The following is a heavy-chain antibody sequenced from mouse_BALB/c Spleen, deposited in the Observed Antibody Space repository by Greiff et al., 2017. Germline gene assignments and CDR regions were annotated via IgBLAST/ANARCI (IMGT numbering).Heavy chain of an antibody. V-gene: IGHV5-12-2*01. J-gene: IGHJ4*01. D-gene: IGHD1-1*02. CDR2: ISNGGGST. Sequence: EVKVVESGGGLVQPGGSLKLSCAASGFTFSSYTMSWVRQTPEKRLEWVAYISNGGGSTYYPDTVKGRFTISRDNAKNTLYLQMSSLKSEDTAMYYCARRGDYGYYAMDYWGQGTSVTVSS. CDR3: ARRGDYGYYAMDY. CDR1: GFTFSSYT.